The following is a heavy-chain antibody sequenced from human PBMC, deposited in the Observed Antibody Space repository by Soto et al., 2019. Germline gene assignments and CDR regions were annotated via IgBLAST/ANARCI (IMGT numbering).Heavy chain of an antibody. CDR2: IYHSGST. D-gene: IGHD1-26*01. CDR1: GYSTSSGYY. J-gene: IGHJ4*02. Sequence: SETLSLTCAVSGYSTSSGYYWGWIRQPPGTGLEWIGNIYHSGSTYYNPSLKSRVTISVDTSKNQFSLKLSSVTAADTAMYYCARSRAGGTWEQYPSFYFDYWGQGALVTVSS. CDR3: ARSRAGGTWEQYPSFYFDY. V-gene: IGHV4-38-2*01.